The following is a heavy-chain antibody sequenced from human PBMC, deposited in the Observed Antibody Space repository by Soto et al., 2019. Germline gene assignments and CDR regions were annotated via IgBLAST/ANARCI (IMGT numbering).Heavy chain of an antibody. Sequence: QVQLVQSGAEVKKPGSSVRVSCKASGGTFSSYAISWVRQAPGQGLEWMGGIIPIFGTANYAQTFQGRVTITADECTSTASMELSSLRSEDTAVYYCAREGASGSHIGYWGQGTLVTVSS. CDR2: IIPIFGTA. CDR3: AREGASGSHIGY. D-gene: IGHD3-22*01. V-gene: IGHV1-69*01. J-gene: IGHJ4*02. CDR1: GGTFSSYA.